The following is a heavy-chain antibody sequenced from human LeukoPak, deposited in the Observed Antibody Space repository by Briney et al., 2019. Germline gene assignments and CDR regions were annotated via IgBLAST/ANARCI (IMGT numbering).Heavy chain of an antibody. CDR1: GFTFSSYA. D-gene: IGHD1-26*01. V-gene: IGHV3-23*03. CDR2: IYSGDST. Sequence: GGSLRLSCAASGFTFSSYAMSWVRQAPGKGLEWVSVIYSGDSTYYADSVKGRFTISRDNSKNTLYLQMNSLRVEDTAVYYCARESGGSYFRYWGQGTLVIVSS. J-gene: IGHJ4*02. CDR3: ARESGGSYFRY.